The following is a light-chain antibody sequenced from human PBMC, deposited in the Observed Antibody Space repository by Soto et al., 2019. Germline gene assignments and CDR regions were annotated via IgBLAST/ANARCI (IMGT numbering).Light chain of an antibody. J-gene: IGKJ1*01. CDR3: QQYYSYSWT. V-gene: IGKV1-8*01. CDR2: AAS. CDR1: QGISSY. Sequence: AIRMTQSPSSLSASTGDRVTITCRASQGISSYLAWYQQKPGQAPKLLIYAASTLQSGVPSRFSGSGSGTDFTLTISCLQSEDFATEYWQQYYSYSWTFGQGTKVEIK.